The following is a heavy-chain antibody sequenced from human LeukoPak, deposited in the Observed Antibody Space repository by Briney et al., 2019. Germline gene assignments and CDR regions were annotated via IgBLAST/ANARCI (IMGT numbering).Heavy chain of an antibody. Sequence: ASVMVSCKASGYTFTSYDINWVRQATGQGLEWMGWMNPNSGNTGYAQKFQGRVTMTRNTSISTAYMELSSLRSEDTAVYYCARGSSYSSSSRFDYWGQGTLVTVSS. CDR1: GYTFTSYD. J-gene: IGHJ4*02. CDR3: ARGSSYSSSSRFDY. CDR2: MNPNSGNT. D-gene: IGHD6-6*01. V-gene: IGHV1-8*01.